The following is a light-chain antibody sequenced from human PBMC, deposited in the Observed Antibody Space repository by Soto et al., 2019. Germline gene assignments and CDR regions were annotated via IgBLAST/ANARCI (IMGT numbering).Light chain of an antibody. Sequence: QTVVTQETSFSVSPGGTVTLTCGLSSGSVSTSYYPSWYQQTPGQAPRTLIYSTNTRSSGVPDRFSGSILGNKAALTITGAQADDESDYYCVLYLPSGIWVFGGGTKVTVL. CDR3: VLYLPSGIWV. CDR1: SGSVSTSYY. V-gene: IGLV8-61*01. J-gene: IGLJ2*01. CDR2: STN.